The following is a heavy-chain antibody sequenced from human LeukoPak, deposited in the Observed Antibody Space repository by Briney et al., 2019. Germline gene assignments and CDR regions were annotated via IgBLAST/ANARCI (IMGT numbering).Heavy chain of an antibody. CDR1: GYTFTSYD. Sequence: ASVKVSCKASGYTFTSYDLNWVRQATGQRPEWMGWMSPNSGDTGYAQKFQDRVTMTRNTSISTAYMELSSLRSDDTAVYYCARGPPNWGYDYWGPGTLVTVSS. V-gene: IGHV1-8*01. J-gene: IGHJ4*02. CDR2: MSPNSGDT. D-gene: IGHD7-27*01. CDR3: ARGPPNWGYDY.